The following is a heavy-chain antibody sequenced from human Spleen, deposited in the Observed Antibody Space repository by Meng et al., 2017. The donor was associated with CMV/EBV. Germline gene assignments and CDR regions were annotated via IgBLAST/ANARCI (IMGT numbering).Heavy chain of an antibody. Sequence: QIQLVQSGPELRRPGASVKGSCKASGYKFDIYAITWVRQAPGQGLEWVGWVSGENGETNYGQKFQDRVTVTADTLTKTAYMEMRSLRSDDSAMYYCARAGAAVTTYFDFWGQGTLVTVSS. V-gene: IGHV1-18*01. CDR1: GYKFDIYA. D-gene: IGHD4-17*01. J-gene: IGHJ4*02. CDR3: ARAGAAVTTYFDF. CDR2: VSGENGET.